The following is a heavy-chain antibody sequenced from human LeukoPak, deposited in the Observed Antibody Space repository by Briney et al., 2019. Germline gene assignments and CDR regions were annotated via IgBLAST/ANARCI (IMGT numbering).Heavy chain of an antibody. CDR2: IRAKAFGGAT. CDR1: GFTFSNYG. V-gene: IGHV3-49*04. Sequence: PGGSLRLSCVASGFTFSNYGMSWVRQAPGKGLEWVGFIRAKAFGGATDYAASVKGRFTVSRDDSKSIAYLQMNSLNTEDTGIYFCARGHNYFDKWGQGTLVTVSS. CDR3: ARGHNYFDK. J-gene: IGHJ4*02.